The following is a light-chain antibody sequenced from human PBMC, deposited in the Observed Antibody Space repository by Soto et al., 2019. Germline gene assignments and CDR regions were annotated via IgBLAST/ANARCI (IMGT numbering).Light chain of an antibody. CDR1: QDISNS. Sequence: DIPMTQTPPSLSLSVGDRVTITCRASQDISNSLNWYQQKPGKSPRALIYGASSLASGVPTRFSGRESGTDFTLSISSLQPEDFATYFCQQGYSTPYTFGQGTSLRIK. V-gene: IGKV1-39*01. CDR2: GAS. CDR3: QQGYSTPYT. J-gene: IGKJ2*01.